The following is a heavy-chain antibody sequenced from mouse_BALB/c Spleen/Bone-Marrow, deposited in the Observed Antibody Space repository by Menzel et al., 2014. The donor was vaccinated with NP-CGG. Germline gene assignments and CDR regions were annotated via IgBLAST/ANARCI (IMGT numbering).Heavy chain of an antibody. Sequence: VQLQQSGAELVRPGTSVKVSCKASGYAFTNYLIEWVRQRPGQGLEWIGVINPGSGGTNYNEKFKGKATLTADKSSSTAYMQLSSLTSDDSAVYFCARDGDYDEGYAMDYWGQGTSVTVS. CDR1: GYAFTNYL. D-gene: IGHD2-4*01. V-gene: IGHV1-54*01. CDR2: INPGSGGT. CDR3: ARDGDYDEGYAMDY. J-gene: IGHJ4*01.